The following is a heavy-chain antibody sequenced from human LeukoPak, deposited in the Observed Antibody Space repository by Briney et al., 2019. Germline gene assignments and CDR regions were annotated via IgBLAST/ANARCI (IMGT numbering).Heavy chain of an antibody. CDR2: IRYDGSNK. J-gene: IGHJ4*02. CDR1: GFTFSKYG. CDR3: AKGRDYYDSSGFFDY. Sequence: GGSLRLSCAASGFTFSKYGMYWVRQAPGKGLEWVAFIRYDGSNKYYADSVKGRFTVSRDNSKNTLYLQMNSPRAEDTAVYYCAKGRDYYDSSGFFDYWGQGTLVTVSS. D-gene: IGHD3-22*01. V-gene: IGHV3-30*02.